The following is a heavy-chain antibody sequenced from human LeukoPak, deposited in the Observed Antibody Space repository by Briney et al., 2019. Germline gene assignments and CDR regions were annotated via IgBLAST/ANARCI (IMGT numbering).Heavy chain of an antibody. J-gene: IGHJ4*02. V-gene: IGHV3-53*01. Sequence: GGSLRLSCAAPGFTVSSNYMSWVRQAPGKGLEWVSVIYSGGSTYYADSVKGRFTISRDNSKNTLYLQMNSLRAEDTAVYYCARGNEVTSLDYWGQGTLVTVPS. CDR3: ARGNEVTSLDY. D-gene: IGHD2-21*02. CDR1: GFTVSSNY. CDR2: IYSGGST.